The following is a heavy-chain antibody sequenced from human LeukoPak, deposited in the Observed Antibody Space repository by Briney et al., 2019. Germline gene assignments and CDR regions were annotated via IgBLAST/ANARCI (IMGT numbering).Heavy chain of an antibody. D-gene: IGHD3-16*01. CDR2: IIPIFGTA. CDR3: ARGDFAIWGDAFDI. J-gene: IGHJ3*02. CDR1: GGTFSSYA. V-gene: IGHV1-69*05. Sequence: SVKVSCKASGGTFSSYAISWVRQAPGQGLEWMGGIIPIFGTANYAQKFQGRVTITTDESTSTAYMELSSLRSEDTAVYYCARGDFAIWGDAFDIWGQGTMVTVSS.